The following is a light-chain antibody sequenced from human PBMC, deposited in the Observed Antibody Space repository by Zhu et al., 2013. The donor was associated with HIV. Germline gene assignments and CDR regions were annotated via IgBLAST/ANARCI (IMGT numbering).Light chain of an antibody. CDR1: SSSIGAGYD. CDR2: GNT. CDR3: GTWDSSLSAWV. J-gene: IGLJ3*02. Sequence: QSVLTQPPSVSAAPGQRVSISCTGSSSSIGAGYDVHWYQQLPGTAPKLLIYGNTNRPSGVPDRFSGSKSGASASLAITGLQTGDEADYYCGTWDSSLSAWVFGGGTKLTVL. V-gene: IGLV1-40*01.